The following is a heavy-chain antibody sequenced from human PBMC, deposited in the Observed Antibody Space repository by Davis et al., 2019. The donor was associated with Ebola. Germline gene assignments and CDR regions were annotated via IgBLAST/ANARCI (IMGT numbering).Heavy chain of an antibody. V-gene: IGHV3-74*01. D-gene: IGHD6-19*01. CDR2: IDTDGSTT. J-gene: IGHJ4*02. CDR1: EFTFRSYW. Sequence: GESLKISCVDSEFTFRSYWFHWVRQAPGKGLEWVSRIDTDGSTTNYADSVKGRFTISRDDSKNTVGLQMDSLRADDTAVYYCAREGISSGRAGSFDYWGQGTLVTVSS. CDR3: AREGISSGRAGSFDY.